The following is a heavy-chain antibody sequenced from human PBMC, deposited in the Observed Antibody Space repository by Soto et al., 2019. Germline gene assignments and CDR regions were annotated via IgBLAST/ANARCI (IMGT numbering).Heavy chain of an antibody. V-gene: IGHV4-59*01. Sequence: WTWIRRPPGRGLEWIGFMYFGGSFNYNPSLESRVIFSVDTSKNQFSLKLTSVSAADTAIYYCSRAFYDSVGLGVDPWGQGALVTVSS. CDR2: MYFGGSF. D-gene: IGHD3-16*01. CDR3: SRAFYDSVGLGVDP. J-gene: IGHJ5*02.